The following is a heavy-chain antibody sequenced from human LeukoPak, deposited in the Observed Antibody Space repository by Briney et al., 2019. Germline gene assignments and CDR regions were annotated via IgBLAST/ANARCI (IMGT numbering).Heavy chain of an antibody. Sequence: PGGSLRLSCAASGFSFSSYGMHWLRQAPGKGLEWVAFIRNDGSNTYYADSVKGRFTISRDNSKNTLYLQMKNLRAEDTAVYYCAKDGAWLRFDDWGQGILVTVSS. V-gene: IGHV3-30*02. D-gene: IGHD5-12*01. J-gene: IGHJ4*02. CDR3: AKDGAWLRFDD. CDR1: GFSFSSYG. CDR2: IRNDGSNT.